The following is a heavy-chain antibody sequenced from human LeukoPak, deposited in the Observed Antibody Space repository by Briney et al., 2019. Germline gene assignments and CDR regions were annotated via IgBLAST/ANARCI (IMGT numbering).Heavy chain of an antibody. D-gene: IGHD6-19*01. CDR1: GFTFSSYE. CDR2: ISSSGSTI. CDR3: ARDRIAVAGTAVD. Sequence: TGGSLRLSCAASGFTFSSYEMNWVRQAPGKGLEWASYISSSGSTIYYADSVKGRFTISRDNAKNSLYLQMNSLRAEDTAVYYCARDRIAVAGTAVDWGQGTLVTVSS. J-gene: IGHJ4*02. V-gene: IGHV3-48*03.